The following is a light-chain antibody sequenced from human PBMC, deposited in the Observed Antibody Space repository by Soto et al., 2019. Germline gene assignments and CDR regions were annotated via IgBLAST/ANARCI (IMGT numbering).Light chain of an antibody. V-gene: IGKV1-27*01. CDR3: QKYNSAPWT. CDR2: VAS. CDR1: QGISNY. J-gene: IGKJ1*01. Sequence: DIQMTQSPSSLSASVGDRVTITCRASQGISNYLAWYQQQPGKVPKLLIYVASTLQSGVPSRFSSSGSGADFTLTIISLQPEDVATYYCQKYNSAPWTFGQGTKVEIK.